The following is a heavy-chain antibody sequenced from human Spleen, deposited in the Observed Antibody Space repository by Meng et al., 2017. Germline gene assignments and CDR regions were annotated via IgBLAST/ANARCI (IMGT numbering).Heavy chain of an antibody. V-gene: IGHV3-7*01. CDR2: INQDGSEK. D-gene: IGHD2-21*02. Sequence: GESLKISCTAFGFSFSTYDIHWVRQAPGKGLEWVANINQDGSEKYYVDSVKGRFTISRDNAKNSLYLQMNSLRAEDTAVYYCAKIGVTFDAFDIWGQGTMVTVSS. CDR3: AKIGVTFDAFDI. J-gene: IGHJ3*02. CDR1: GFSFSTYD.